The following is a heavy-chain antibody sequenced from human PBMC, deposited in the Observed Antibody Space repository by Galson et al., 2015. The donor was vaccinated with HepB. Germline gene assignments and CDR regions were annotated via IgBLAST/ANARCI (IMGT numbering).Heavy chain of an antibody. D-gene: IGHD6-19*01. CDR3: ARDPGIAVAEGLYYYYGMDV. J-gene: IGHJ6*02. V-gene: IGHV3-66*01. Sequence: SLRLSCAASGFTVSSNYMSWVRQAPGKGLEWVSVIYSGGSTYYADSVKGRFTISRDNSKNTLYLQMNSLRAEDTAVYYCARDPGIAVAEGLYYYYGMDVWGQGTAVTVSS. CDR1: GFTVSSNY. CDR2: IYSGGST.